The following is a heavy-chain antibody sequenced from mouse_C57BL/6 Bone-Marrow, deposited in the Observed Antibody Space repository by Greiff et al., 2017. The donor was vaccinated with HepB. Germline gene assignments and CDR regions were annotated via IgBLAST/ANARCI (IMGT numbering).Heavy chain of an antibody. CDR2: IRNKANGYTT. CDR3: ARSSTVVPSWFAY. D-gene: IGHD1-1*01. V-gene: IGHV7-3*01. Sequence: EVQGVESGGGLVQPGGSLSLSCAASGFTFTDYYMSWVRQPPGKALEWLGFIRNKANGYTTEYSASVKGRFTISRDNSQSILYLQMNALRAEDSATYYCARSSTVVPSWFAYWGQGTLVTVSA. CDR1: GFTFTDYY. J-gene: IGHJ3*01.